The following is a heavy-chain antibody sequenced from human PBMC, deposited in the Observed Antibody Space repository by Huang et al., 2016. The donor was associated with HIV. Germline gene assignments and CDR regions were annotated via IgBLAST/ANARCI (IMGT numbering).Heavy chain of an antibody. J-gene: IGHJ3*02. CDR2: SNHSGRT. V-gene: IGHV4-34*01. CDR1: GGSFSGYY. D-gene: IGHD6-13*01. CDR3: ARADIPDAPSWQQLYAFDI. Sequence: QVQLQQWGAGLLKPSETLSLTCAVYGGSFSGYYWSWIRQPPGKGLEWIGESNHSGRTNYTPSPKSRGTISVDTSKNQFSLKLSSVTAADTAVYYCARADIPDAPSWQQLYAFDIWGQGTMVTVSS.